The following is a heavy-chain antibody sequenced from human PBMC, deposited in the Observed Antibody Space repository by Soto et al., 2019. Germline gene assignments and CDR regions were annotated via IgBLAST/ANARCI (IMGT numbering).Heavy chain of an antibody. D-gene: IGHD5-18*01. CDR1: GFTFSSYA. CDR3: AKPLCSIHLCSYFDH. V-gene: IGHV3-23*01. J-gene: IGHJ4*02. CDR2: ISGSGGST. Sequence: GGSLRLSCAASGFTFSSYAMSWVRQAPGKGLEWVSAISGSGGSTYYADSVKGRFTISRDNSKNTLYLQMNSLRAEDTAVYYCAKPLCSIHLCSYFDHWGQGTLVTVPS.